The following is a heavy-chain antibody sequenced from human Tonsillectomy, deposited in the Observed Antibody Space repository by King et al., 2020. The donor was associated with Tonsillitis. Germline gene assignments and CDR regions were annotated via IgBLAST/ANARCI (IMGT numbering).Heavy chain of an antibody. J-gene: IGHJ4*02. CDR2: IYYSGGT. Sequence: QLQESGPRLVKPSQTLSLTCAVSGASLSSGGYPWSWIQQPPGKGLEWIGYIYYSGGTYYNPSLKSRVTISVDTSKNQFSLNLTSVTAADTAMYYCARLGDCAGDCLRQWGQGTMVTVSS. D-gene: IGHD2-21*02. V-gene: IGHV4-30-4*07. CDR3: ARLGDCAGDCLRQ. CDR1: GASLSSGGYP.